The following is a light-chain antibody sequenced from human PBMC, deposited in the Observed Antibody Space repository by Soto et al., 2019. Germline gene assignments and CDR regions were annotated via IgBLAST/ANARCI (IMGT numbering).Light chain of an antibody. CDR2: EVT. CDR3: TSYAGSDNPVL. CDR1: SNDIGEYHY. Sequence: QSALTQPPSASGSPGQSVTIPCTGTSNDIGEYHYVSWYQQHPGKAPKLMIYEVTQRPSGVPHRFSGSKSGNMASLTVSGLQPEDEADYYCTSYAGSDNPVLFGGGTKLTVL. J-gene: IGLJ2*01. V-gene: IGLV2-8*01.